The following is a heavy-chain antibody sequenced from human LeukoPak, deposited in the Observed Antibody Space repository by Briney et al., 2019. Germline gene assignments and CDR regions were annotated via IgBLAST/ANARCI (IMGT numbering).Heavy chain of an antibody. CDR2: IYYSGST. CDR1: GGSISSSSYY. CDR3: ARHGFSRSARFDY. V-gene: IGHV4-39*01. J-gene: IGHJ4*02. D-gene: IGHD2/OR15-2a*01. Sequence: SETLSLTCTVSGGSISSSSYYWGWIRQPPGKGLEWIGSIYYSGSTYYNPSLKSRVTISIDTSNNQFSLKLSSVTAADTAVYYCARHGFSRSARFDYWGQGTLVTVSS.